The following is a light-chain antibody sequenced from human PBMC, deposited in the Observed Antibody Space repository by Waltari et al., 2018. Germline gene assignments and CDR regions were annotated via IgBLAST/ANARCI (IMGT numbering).Light chain of an antibody. J-gene: IGLJ2*01. CDR1: SSDVGGYNY. CDR3: SSFAGTNNFVV. V-gene: IGLV2-8*01. Sequence: QSALTQPPSASGSPGQSVTISCTGTSSDVGGYNYVSWYQQHPGKAPKLILYEVGQRPSGVPARFSGSKSGNPASLTVSGLQAEDEADYYCSSFAGTNNFVVFGGGTKLTV. CDR2: EVG.